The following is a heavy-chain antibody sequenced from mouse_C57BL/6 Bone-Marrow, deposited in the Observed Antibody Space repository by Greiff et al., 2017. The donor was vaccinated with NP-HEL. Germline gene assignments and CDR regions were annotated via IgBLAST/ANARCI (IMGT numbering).Heavy chain of an antibody. J-gene: IGHJ2*01. CDR1: GFTFSSYA. CDR2: ISDGGSYT. D-gene: IGHD3-3*01. CDR3: ARDLRLYYFDY. V-gene: IGHV5-4*01. Sequence: EVMLVESGGGLVKPGGSLKLSCAASGFTFSSYAMSWVRQTPEKRLEWVATISDGGSYTYYPDNVKGRFTISRDKAKNNLYLQMSHLKSEDTAMYYCARDLRLYYFDYWGQGTTLTVSS.